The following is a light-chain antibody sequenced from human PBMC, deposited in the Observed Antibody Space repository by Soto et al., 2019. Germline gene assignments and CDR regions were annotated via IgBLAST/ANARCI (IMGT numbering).Light chain of an antibody. CDR1: GGHSSNA. CDR3: QTWGTGMGL. V-gene: IGLV4-69*01. CDR2: LYSDGSH. J-gene: IGLJ2*01. Sequence: QSVLTQSPSASASLGASVNLTCTVSGGHSSNAIAWHQQQPEKRPRYLMKLYSDGSHNKGDGIPDRFSGSSSGAERYLTISSLQSEDEADYYCQTWGTGMGLFGGGTKLTVL.